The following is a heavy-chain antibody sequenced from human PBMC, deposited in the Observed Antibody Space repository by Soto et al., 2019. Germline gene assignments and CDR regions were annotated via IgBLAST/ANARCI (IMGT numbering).Heavy chain of an antibody. Sequence: EVQLVESGGGLVQPGESLRLSCAASEFSVSSNYISWVRQAPGKGLEWVLVIYASGSTYYTDSVRGRFTISRDNSKNILYLQMNSLRAEDTAVYYCARNPYCFTTGCYYTDYWGQGTLVTVSS. J-gene: IGHJ4*02. D-gene: IGHD2-2*01. CDR1: EFSVSSNY. V-gene: IGHV3-66*01. CDR3: ARNPYCFTTGCYYTDY. CDR2: IYASGST.